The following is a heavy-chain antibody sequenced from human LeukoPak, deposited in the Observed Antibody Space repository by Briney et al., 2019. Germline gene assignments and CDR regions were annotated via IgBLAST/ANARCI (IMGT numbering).Heavy chain of an antibody. Sequence: GGSLRLSCAASGFTFSSYSMNWVRQAPGKVLEWISSISSSSSYIYYADSVKGRFTISRDNAKNSLYLQMNSLRADDTAVYYCAKDRGMFLVGYLDYWGQGTLVTVSS. V-gene: IGHV3-21*04. CDR1: GFTFSSYS. D-gene: IGHD2-15*01. J-gene: IGHJ4*02. CDR3: AKDRGMFLVGYLDY. CDR2: ISSSSSYI.